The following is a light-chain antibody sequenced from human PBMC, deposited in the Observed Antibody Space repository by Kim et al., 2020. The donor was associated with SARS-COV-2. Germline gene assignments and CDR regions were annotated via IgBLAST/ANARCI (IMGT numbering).Light chain of an antibody. CDR3: CSYAGSNTIV. V-gene: IGLV2-23*02. CDR2: EVT. J-gene: IGLJ1*01. CDR1: SSDIGSYNF. Sequence: GQSFTIACTGASSDIGSYNFVSWYQQHPGKAPRLIIYEVTKRPSGVSNRFAGSKSGNRASLSISGLQAEDEADYSCCSYAGSNTIVFGTGTKVTVL.